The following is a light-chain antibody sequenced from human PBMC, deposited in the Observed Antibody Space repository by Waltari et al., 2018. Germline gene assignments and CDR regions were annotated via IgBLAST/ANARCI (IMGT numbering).Light chain of an antibody. CDR3: QQYTAYALT. CDR1: QSIGSY. CDR2: EAS. J-gene: IGKJ4*01. Sequence: DIQMTQPPSTLYASVGDRVTITCRASQSIGSYLAWYQQKPGKAPNLLIYEASSVQSGVPSRFSGSGSGTEFTLTISSLQPDDFATYYCQQYTAYALTFGGGTKVDIQ. V-gene: IGKV1-5*03.